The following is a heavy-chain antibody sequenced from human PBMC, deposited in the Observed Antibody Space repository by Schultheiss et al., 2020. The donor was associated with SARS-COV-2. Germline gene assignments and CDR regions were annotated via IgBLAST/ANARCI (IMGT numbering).Heavy chain of an antibody. V-gene: IGHV4-39*02. J-gene: IGHJ4*02. Sequence: SETLSLTCTVSGGSISSGGYYWSWIRQHPGKGLEWIGTIDYSGTTYYNPSLKTRVTISVDTSKNQFSLKLSSVTAADTAVYYCVRDILGPAAYWGQGTLVTVSS. CDR1: GGSISSGGYY. CDR2: IDYSGTT. D-gene: IGHD6-25*01. CDR3: VRDILGPAAY.